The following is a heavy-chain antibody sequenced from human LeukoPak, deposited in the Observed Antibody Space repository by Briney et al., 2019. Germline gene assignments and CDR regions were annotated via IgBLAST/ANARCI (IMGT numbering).Heavy chain of an antibody. J-gene: IGHJ6*02. D-gene: IGHD5-18*01. V-gene: IGHV3-30-3*01. CDR1: GFTFSSYA. CDR2: ISYDGSNK. CDR3: ARDIVFRYSYGPHYYYYGMDV. Sequence: GGSLRLSCAASGFTFSSYAMHWVRQAPGKGLEWVAVISYDGSNKYYADSVKGRFTISRDNSKNTLYLQMNSLRAEDTAVYYCARDIVFRYSYGPHYYYYGMDVWGQGTTVTVSS.